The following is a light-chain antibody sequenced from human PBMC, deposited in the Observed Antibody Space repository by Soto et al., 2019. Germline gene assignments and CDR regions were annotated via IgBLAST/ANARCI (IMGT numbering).Light chain of an antibody. Sequence: EIVLTQSPGTLSLSPGERATLSCRASQSVSSSYLAWYQQKPGQAPRLLIYAASTRATGIPDRFSGSGSGTDFTLTISRLEPADFAVYYCQQYDSWPPITFGQGTKVEIK. CDR3: QQYDSWPPIT. CDR2: AAS. J-gene: IGKJ1*01. CDR1: QSVSSSY. V-gene: IGKV3-20*01.